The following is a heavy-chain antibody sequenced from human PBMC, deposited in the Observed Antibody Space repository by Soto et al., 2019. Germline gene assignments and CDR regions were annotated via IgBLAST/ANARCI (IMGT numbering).Heavy chain of an antibody. V-gene: IGHV3-23*01. CDR2: ISGSGGST. D-gene: IGHD2-2*01. J-gene: IGHJ4*02. CDR1: GFTFSSYA. Sequence: GGSLRLSCAASGFTFSSYAMSWVRQAPGKGLEWFSAISGSGGSTYYADSVRGRFTISRDNSKNTLYLQMNSLRAEDTAVYYCAKEHCSSTSCYFDYWGQGTLVTVSS. CDR3: AKEHCSSTSCYFDY.